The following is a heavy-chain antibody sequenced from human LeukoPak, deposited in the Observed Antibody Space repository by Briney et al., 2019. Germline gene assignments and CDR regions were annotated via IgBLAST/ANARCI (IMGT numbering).Heavy chain of an antibody. D-gene: IGHD4-17*01. CDR2: ISSYNGGA. CDR1: GYTFTTYG. CDR3: ARQKKQTTAIDY. Sequence: ASVKVSCKASGYTFTTYGFRWVRQAPGQGLEWMGWISSYNGGADYAQRLQGRVTMTTDTSTSATYMELRRLRSDDTAVYYCARQKKQTTAIDYWGQGTLVTVSS. V-gene: IGHV1-18*01. J-gene: IGHJ4*02.